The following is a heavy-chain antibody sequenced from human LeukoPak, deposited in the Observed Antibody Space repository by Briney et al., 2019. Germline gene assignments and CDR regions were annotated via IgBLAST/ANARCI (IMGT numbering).Heavy chain of an antibody. CDR3: ERAAYDILTGYQPDY. CDR2: ISSSSSYI. Sequence: GGSLRLSCAASGFTFSSYSMNWVRQAPGKGLEWVSSISSSSSYIYYADSVKGRFTISRDNAKNSLYLQMNSLRAEDTVVYYSERAAYDILTGYQPDYWGQGTLVTVSS. CDR1: GFTFSSYS. D-gene: IGHD3-9*01. V-gene: IGHV3-21*01. J-gene: IGHJ4*02.